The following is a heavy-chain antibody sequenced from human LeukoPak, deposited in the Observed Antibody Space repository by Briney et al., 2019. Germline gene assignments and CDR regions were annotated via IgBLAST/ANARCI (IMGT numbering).Heavy chain of an antibody. V-gene: IGHV3-74*01. CDR3: AKDSGSYSSYVDY. D-gene: IGHD1-26*01. CDR1: GFTFSSYW. Sequence: PGGSLRLSCAASGFTFSSYWMHWVRQAPGKGLVWVSRINSDGSSTSYADSVKGRFTISRDNPKNTLYLQMNSLRVEDTAVYYCAKDSGSYSSYVDYWGQGTLVTVSS. J-gene: IGHJ4*02. CDR2: INSDGSST.